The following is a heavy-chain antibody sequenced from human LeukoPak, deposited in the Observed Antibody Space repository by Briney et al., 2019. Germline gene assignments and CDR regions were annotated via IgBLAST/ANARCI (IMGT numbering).Heavy chain of an antibody. CDR3: ARHGYNYGFDY. Sequence: GGSLRLSCAASGFTFGNAWMSWVRQAPGKGLEWVAVIWYDGSNKYHVDSVKGRFTISRDISKNTLYLQMNSLSAEDTAVYYCARHGYNYGFDYWGQGTLVTVSS. J-gene: IGHJ4*02. CDR2: IWYDGSNK. CDR1: GFTFGNAW. D-gene: IGHD5-24*01. V-gene: IGHV3-33*08.